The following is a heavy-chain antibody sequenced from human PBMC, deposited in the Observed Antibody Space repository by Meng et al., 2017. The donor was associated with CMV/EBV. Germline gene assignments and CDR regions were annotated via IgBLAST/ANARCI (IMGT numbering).Heavy chain of an antibody. Sequence: QVQLQASGPALVEPSQTLSLTFTFSRCSISSGDYYWSWIRQPPGKGLEWIWYIYYSGSTYYNPSLKSRVTISVDTSKNQSSLKLSSVTAADTAVYYCAREGSSSSYWYFDLWGRGTLVTVSS. CDR2: IYYSGST. D-gene: IGHD6-13*01. J-gene: IGHJ2*01. V-gene: IGHV4-30-4*08. CDR1: RCSISSGDYY. CDR3: AREGSSSSYWYFDL.